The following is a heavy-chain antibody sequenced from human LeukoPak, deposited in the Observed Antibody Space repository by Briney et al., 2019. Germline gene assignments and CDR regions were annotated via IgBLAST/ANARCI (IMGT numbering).Heavy chain of an antibody. J-gene: IGHJ6*02. CDR2: IYYSGST. V-gene: IGHV4-59*01. CDR1: GGSISSYY. CDR3: AIAYGSGSYWNYYYYGMDV. Sequence: SETLSLTCTVSGGSISSYYWSWIRQPPGKGLEWIGYIYYSGSTNYNPSLKSRVTISVDTSKNQFSLKLSSVTAADTAVYYCAIAYGSGSYWNYYYYGMDVWGQGTTVTVSS. D-gene: IGHD3-10*01.